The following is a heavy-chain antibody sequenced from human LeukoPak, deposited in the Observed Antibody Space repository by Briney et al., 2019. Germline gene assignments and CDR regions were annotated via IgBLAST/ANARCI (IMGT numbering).Heavy chain of an antibody. CDR1: GFTFTSYS. V-gene: IGHV3-21*06. CDR2: ISSSSLYI. CDR3: ARDFNWNDDPTFDY. Sequence: PGESLRLSCAASGFTFTSYSMNWVRQAPGKGLEWVSSISSSSLYIYYADSVKGRFTISRDNAKNSLYLQMNSLRAEDTAVYYCARDFNWNDDPTFDYWGQGTLVTVSS. J-gene: IGHJ4*02. D-gene: IGHD1-20*01.